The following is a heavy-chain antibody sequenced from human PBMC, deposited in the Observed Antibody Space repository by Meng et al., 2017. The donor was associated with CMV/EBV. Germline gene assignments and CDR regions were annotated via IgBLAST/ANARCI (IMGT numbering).Heavy chain of an antibody. J-gene: IGHJ5*02. CDR2: INPNSGGT. CDR3: ARDRGSSPPFSYNWFDP. V-gene: IGHV1-2*02. CDR1: YTCTGYY. Sequence: YTCTGYYMHWVRQAPGQGLEWMGWINPNSGGTNYAQKFQGRVTMTRDTSISTAYMELSRLRSDDTAVYYCARDRGSSPPFSYNWFDPWGQGTLVTVSS. D-gene: IGHD6-6*01.